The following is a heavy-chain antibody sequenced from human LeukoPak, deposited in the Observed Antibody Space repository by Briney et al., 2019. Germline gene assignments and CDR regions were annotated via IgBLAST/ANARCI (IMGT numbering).Heavy chain of an antibody. Sequence: GGSLRLSCAASGFTVSSNYMSWVRQAPGKGLEWVSVIYSGGSTYYADSVKGRFTISRDNSKNTLYLQMNSLRAEDTAVYYCARAGYYDSSGLLDYWGQGTLVTVSS. CDR3: ARAGYYDSSGLLDY. CDR1: GFTVSSNY. J-gene: IGHJ4*02. V-gene: IGHV3-66*02. CDR2: IYSGGST. D-gene: IGHD3-22*01.